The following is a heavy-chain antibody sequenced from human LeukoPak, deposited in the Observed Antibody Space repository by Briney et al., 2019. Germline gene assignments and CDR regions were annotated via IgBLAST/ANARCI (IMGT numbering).Heavy chain of an antibody. J-gene: IGHJ4*02. CDR3: AKDRLIMTTVTTDSTL. CDR1: GFTFSSYA. V-gene: IGHV3-23*01. Sequence: GGSLRLSCAASGFTFSSYAMSWVRQAPGKGLEWVSAISGSGGSTYYAGSVKGRFTISRDNSKNMLYLQMNSLRAEDTAVYYCAKDRLIMTTVTTDSTLWGQGTLVTVSS. D-gene: IGHD4-17*01. CDR2: ISGSGGST.